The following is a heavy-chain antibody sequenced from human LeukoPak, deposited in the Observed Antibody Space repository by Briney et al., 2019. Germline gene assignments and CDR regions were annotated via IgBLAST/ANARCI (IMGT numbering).Heavy chain of an antibody. CDR3: ARDPSIAAAGTGGFDY. CDR1: GYTFTSYY. D-gene: IGHD6-13*01. V-gene: IGHV1-46*01. Sequence: ASVKVSCKASGYTFTSYYMHWVRQAPGQGLEWMGIINPSGGSTSYAQKFQGRVTMTRDMSTSTVYMELSSLRSEDTAVYYCARDPSIAAAGTGGFDYWGQGTLVTVSS. CDR2: INPSGGST. J-gene: IGHJ4*02.